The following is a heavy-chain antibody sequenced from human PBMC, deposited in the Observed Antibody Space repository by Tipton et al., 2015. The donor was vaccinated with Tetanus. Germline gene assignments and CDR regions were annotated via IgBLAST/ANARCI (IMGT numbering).Heavy chain of an antibody. CDR3: ARANFDFCKKGPFDS. J-gene: IGHJ4*02. Sequence: WNWIRQPPGKGLEWLAYVSYSGRTNSNYSLKSRITISQDTSKNQFSLKLASVTAADTAVYFCARANFDFCKKGPFDSWGQGILVIVSA. CDR2: VSYSGRT. V-gene: IGHV4-59*01. D-gene: IGHD3-3*01.